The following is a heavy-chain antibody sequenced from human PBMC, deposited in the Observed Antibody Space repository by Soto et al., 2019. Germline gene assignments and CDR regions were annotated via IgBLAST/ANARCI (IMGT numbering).Heavy chain of an antibody. J-gene: IGHJ4*02. CDR3: ASLMAYSSSWLDY. CDR1: GFTFSSYW. D-gene: IGHD6-13*01. Sequence: GGSLRLSCAASGFTFSSYWMHWVRQAPGKGLVWVSRINSDGSSTSYADSVKGRFTISRANAKNTLYLQMNSLRAEDTAVYYCASLMAYSSSWLDYRGQGTLVTVSS. CDR2: INSDGSST. V-gene: IGHV3-74*01.